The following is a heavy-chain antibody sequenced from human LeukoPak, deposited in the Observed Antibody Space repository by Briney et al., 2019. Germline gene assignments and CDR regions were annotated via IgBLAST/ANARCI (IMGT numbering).Heavy chain of an antibody. Sequence: SETLSLTCAVYGGSFSGYYWSWIRQPPGKGLEWIGEINHSGSTNYNPSLKSRVTISVDTSKNQFSLKLSSVTAADTAVYYCARHAFASYYYGSGNNWFDPWGQGTLVTVSS. V-gene: IGHV4-34*01. CDR3: ARHAFASYYYGSGNNWFDP. CDR2: INHSGST. D-gene: IGHD3-10*01. J-gene: IGHJ5*02. CDR1: GGSFSGYY.